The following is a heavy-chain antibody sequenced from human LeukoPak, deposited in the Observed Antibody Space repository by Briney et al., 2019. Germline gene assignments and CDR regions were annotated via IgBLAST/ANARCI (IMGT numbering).Heavy chain of an antibody. D-gene: IGHD3-22*01. V-gene: IGHV1-8*01. CDR1: VYTFTSYV. CDR2: MNPNSGNT. Sequence: GAAVKVSFKSSVYTFTSYVINWVRQATAQGLEWMGWMNPNSGNTGYAQKFQGRVTMTRNNSISTAYMELSSLRSEDTAVYYCARGRDSSHNWFDPWGQGTLVTVSS. J-gene: IGHJ5*02. CDR3: ARGRDSSHNWFDP.